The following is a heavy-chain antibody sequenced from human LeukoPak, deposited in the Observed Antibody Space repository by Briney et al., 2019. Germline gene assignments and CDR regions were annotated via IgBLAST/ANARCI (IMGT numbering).Heavy chain of an antibody. CDR2: INTRGST. CDR1: GGSISSYY. D-gene: IGHD3-16*01. J-gene: IGHJ4*02. Sequence: SETLSLTCTVSGGSISSYYWSWIRQPAGKGLEWIGRINTRGSTNYNPSLKSRVTMSADTSENQFSLKLTSVSAADTAVYYCARGGWRLDNWGQGTLVTVSS. CDR3: ARGGWRLDN. V-gene: IGHV4-4*07.